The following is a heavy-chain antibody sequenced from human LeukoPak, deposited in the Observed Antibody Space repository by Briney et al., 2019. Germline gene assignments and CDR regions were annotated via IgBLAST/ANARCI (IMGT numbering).Heavy chain of an antibody. CDR3: AGRITIFGVVSDFDY. CDR1: NYTFTSYG. V-gene: IGHV1-18*01. Sequence: PVRVSCKASNYTFTSYGISWVGQTPAKGLEGMGWISAYNGNTNYAQNLQGRVTMTTDTSTSTAYMELRGMRSDDAAVYYCAGRITIFGVVSDFDYWGQGTLVTVSS. D-gene: IGHD3-3*01. J-gene: IGHJ4*02. CDR2: ISAYNGNT.